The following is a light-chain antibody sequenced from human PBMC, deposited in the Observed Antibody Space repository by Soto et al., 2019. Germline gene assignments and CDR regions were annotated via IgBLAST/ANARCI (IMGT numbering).Light chain of an antibody. CDR2: EIT. V-gene: IGLV2-8*01. CDR3: SSYAGNHSFLI. J-gene: IGLJ2*01. Sequence: QSALAQPPSASGSPGQSVTISCTGTSSDVGTYDYVSWYQQHPGKAPKLMIYEITKRPSGVPDRFSGSKSGNTASLTVSGLQSEDEADYYCSSYAGNHSFLIFGGGTQLTVL. CDR1: SSDVGTYDY.